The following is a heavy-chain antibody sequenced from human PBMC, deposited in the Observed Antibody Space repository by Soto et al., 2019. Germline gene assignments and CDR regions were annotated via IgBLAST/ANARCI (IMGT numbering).Heavy chain of an antibody. CDR2: IIPIFGTA. V-gene: IGHV1-69*01. Sequence: QVQLVQSGAEVKKPGSSVKVSCKASGGTFSSYAISWVRQAPGQGLEWMGGIIPIFGTANYAQKFQGRVTITADESTSTAYMELSSLRSEDTAVCYCARDGNYCSSTSCYTFDYWGQGTLVTVSS. D-gene: IGHD2-2*02. CDR3: ARDGNYCSSTSCYTFDY. CDR1: GGTFSSYA. J-gene: IGHJ4*02.